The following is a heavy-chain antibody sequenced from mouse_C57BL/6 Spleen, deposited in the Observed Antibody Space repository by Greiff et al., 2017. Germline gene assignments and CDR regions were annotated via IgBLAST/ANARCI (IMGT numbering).Heavy chain of an antibody. CDR1: GFTFSSYG. CDR2: ISSGGSYT. V-gene: IGHV5-6*02. Sequence: DVKLVESGGDLVKPGGSLKLSCAASGFTFSSYGMSWVRQTPDKRLEWVATISSGGSYTYYPDSVKGRFTISRDNAKTTLYLQMSSLKSEDTAMYFCARHYYSSSPDCYFDVWGTGTPVTVSS. CDR3: ARHYYSSSPDCYFDV. D-gene: IGHD1-1*01. J-gene: IGHJ1*03.